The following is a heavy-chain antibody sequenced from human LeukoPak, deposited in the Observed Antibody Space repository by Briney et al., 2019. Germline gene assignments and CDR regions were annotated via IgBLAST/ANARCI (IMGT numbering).Heavy chain of an antibody. CDR1: GGSISSYY. V-gene: IGHV4-59*08. J-gene: IGHJ4*02. CDR2: IFYSGST. D-gene: IGHD4-17*01. CDR3: ARGGTMTTVPL. Sequence: SETLSLTCTVSGGSISSYYWSWTRQPPGKGLEWIGYIFYSGSTNYNPSLKSRVTISVDTSKNQFSLKLSSVTAADTAVYYCARGGTMTTVPLWGQGTLVTVSS.